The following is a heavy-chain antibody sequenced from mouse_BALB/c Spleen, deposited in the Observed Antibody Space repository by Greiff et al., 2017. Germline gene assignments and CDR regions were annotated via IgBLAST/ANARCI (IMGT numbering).Heavy chain of an antibody. CDR1: GFTFSSYG. Sequence: DVHLVESGGGLVQPGGSLKLSCAASGFTFSSYGMSWVRQTPDKRLELVATINSNGGSTYYPDSVKGRFTISRDNAKNTLYLQMSSLKSEDTAMYYCARERGGYGYFDYWGQGTTLTVSS. CDR3: ARERGGYGYFDY. D-gene: IGHD3-2*02. V-gene: IGHV5-6-3*01. CDR2: INSNGGST. J-gene: IGHJ2*01.